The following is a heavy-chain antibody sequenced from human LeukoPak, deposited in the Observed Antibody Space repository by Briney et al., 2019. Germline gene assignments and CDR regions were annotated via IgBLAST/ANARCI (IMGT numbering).Heavy chain of an antibody. Sequence: PGGSLRLSCAASGFTFSSYSMNWVRQAPGKGLEWVSSISSSSSYIYYADSVKGRFTISRDNAKNSLYLQMNSLRAEDTAVYYCARDMIVPGRVEYWGQGTLVTASS. CDR1: GFTFSSYS. CDR3: ARDMIVPGRVEY. V-gene: IGHV3-21*01. D-gene: IGHD3-22*01. J-gene: IGHJ4*02. CDR2: ISSSSSYI.